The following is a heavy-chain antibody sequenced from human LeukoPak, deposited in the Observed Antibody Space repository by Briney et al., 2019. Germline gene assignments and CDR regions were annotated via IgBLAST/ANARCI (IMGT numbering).Heavy chain of an antibody. V-gene: IGHV3-23*01. J-gene: IGHJ4*02. CDR2: ISSSGISR. CDR1: GFTFSSYA. D-gene: IGHD6-13*01. Sequence: QPGESLRLSCAASGFTFSSYAMSWVRQAPGKGLEWVSSISSSGISRFYADSVRGRFTISRDNSINTLYLEMNSLRAEDTAVYYCAKVGHSLEAVGRRDFDYWGQGTLVTVSS. CDR3: AKVGHSLEAVGRRDFDY.